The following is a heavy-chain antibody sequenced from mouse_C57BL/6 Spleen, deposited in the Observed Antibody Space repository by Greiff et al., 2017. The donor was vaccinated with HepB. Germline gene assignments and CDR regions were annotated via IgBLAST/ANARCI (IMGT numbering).Heavy chain of an antibody. CDR2: INYDGSST. D-gene: IGHD2-5*01. CDR1: GFTFSDYY. V-gene: IGHV5-16*01. Sequence: EVKLVESEGGLVQPGRSMKLSCTASGFTFSDYYMAWVRQVPEKGLEWVANINYDGSSTYYLDSLKSRFIISRDNAKNILYLQMSSLKSEDTATYYCARDRGSNYLLGYFDVWGTGTTVTVSS. J-gene: IGHJ1*03. CDR3: ARDRGSNYLLGYFDV.